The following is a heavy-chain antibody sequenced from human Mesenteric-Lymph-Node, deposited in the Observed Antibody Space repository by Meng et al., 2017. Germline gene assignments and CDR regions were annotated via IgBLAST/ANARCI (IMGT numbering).Heavy chain of an antibody. CDR2: INHSGST. CDR1: GGSFSGYY. V-gene: IGHV4-34*01. D-gene: IGHD3-10*01. Sequence: SETLSLTCAVYGGSFSGYYWSWIRQPPGKGLEWIGEINHSGSTNYNPSLKSRVTMSVDTSKNQVSLRLTSVTAADTAVYYCARFYGSGTFEVHDYWGQGTLVTVSS. J-gene: IGHJ4*02. CDR3: ARFYGSGTFEVHDY.